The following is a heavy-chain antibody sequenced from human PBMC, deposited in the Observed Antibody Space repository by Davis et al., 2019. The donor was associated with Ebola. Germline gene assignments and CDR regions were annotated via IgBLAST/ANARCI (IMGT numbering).Heavy chain of an antibody. CDR2: LGLSADT. CDR3: AKDTSNIWFDI. V-gene: IGHV3-23*01. J-gene: IGHJ3*02. Sequence: GGSLRLSCAASGFVFSSYVMSWVRRAPGKGLEWVSTLGLSADTYYADSVKGRFTISRDNSENTLYLQMNGLRVDDTAIYYCAKDTSNIWFDIWGQGTMVTVSS. CDR1: GFVFSSYV. D-gene: IGHD1-26*01.